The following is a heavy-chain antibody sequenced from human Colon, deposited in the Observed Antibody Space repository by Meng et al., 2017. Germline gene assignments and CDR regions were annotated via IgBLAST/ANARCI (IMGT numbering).Heavy chain of an antibody. Sequence: QVQLQESGPGLVKPSEALPLTCSVSGGSISTSGYYWGWIRQPPGKGLEWIGSIGHSGITYYTPSLKSRVTVSIDTSKSQFSLKLTSVTAADTAVYYCVRSSGWVRTGFDPWGQGTLVTVSS. J-gene: IGHJ5*02. CDR2: IGHSGIT. D-gene: IGHD6-19*01. CDR3: VRSSGWVRTGFDP. V-gene: IGHV4-39*01. CDR1: GGSISTSGYY.